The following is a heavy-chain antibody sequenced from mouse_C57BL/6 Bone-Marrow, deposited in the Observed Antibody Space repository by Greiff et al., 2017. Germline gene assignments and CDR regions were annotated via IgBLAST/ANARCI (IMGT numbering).Heavy chain of an antibody. CDR3: ARNWCCCEYGGGVAY. CDR1: GFSLTSYG. Sequence: QVQLQESGPGLVQPSQSLSITCTVSGFSLTSYGVHWVRQSPGKGLEWLGGIWRGGSTDYNAAFMSSLSITKDNSKSQAFFKMNSLQSDDTAIYYCARNWCCCEYGGGVAYWGRGKVVLVSA. CDR2: IWRGGST. V-gene: IGHV2-5*01. J-gene: IGHJ3*01. D-gene: IGHD1-2*01.